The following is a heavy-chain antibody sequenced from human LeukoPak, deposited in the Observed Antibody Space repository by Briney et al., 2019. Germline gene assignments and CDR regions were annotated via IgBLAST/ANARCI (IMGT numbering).Heavy chain of an antibody. D-gene: IGHD6-19*01. V-gene: IGHV1-8*01. CDR1: GYTFTTYD. CDR2: MNPNSGNT. CDR3: ARGHGYSSGHDAFDI. J-gene: IGHJ3*02. Sequence: ASVKVSCKASGYTFTTYDLNWVRQAPGQGLEWMGYMNPNSGNTGYAQKFQGRVTMTRSTSISTAYVELSSLRSEDTAVYYCARGHGYSSGHDAFDIWGQGTMVTVSS.